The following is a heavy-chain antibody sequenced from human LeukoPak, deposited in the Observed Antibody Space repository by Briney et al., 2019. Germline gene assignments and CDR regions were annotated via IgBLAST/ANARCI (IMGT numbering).Heavy chain of an antibody. J-gene: IGHJ3*02. V-gene: IGHV3-43D*04. CDR1: GFTFDDYA. Sequence: PGGSLRLSCAASGFTFDDYAMHWVRQAPGKGLEWVSLISWDGGSTYYADSVKGRFTISRDNSKNSLYLQMNSLRAEDTALYYCATEMATIRSGFAFDIWGQGTMVTVSS. D-gene: IGHD5-24*01. CDR3: ATEMATIRSGFAFDI. CDR2: ISWDGGST.